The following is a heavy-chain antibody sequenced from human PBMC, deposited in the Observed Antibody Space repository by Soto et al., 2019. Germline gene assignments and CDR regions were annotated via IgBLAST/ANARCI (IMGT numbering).Heavy chain of an antibody. D-gene: IGHD3-3*01. CDR3: ARTRNTIFGVVPFDY. Sequence: SETLSLTCAVYGGSFSGYYWSWIRQPPGKGLEWIGEINHSGSTNYNPSPKSRVTISVDTSKNQFSLKLSSVTAADTAVYYCARTRNTIFGVVPFDYWGQGTLVTVSS. J-gene: IGHJ4*02. CDR1: GGSFSGYY. CDR2: INHSGST. V-gene: IGHV4-34*01.